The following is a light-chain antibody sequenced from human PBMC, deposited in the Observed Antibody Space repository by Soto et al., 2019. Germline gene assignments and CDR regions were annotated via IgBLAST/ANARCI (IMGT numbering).Light chain of an antibody. CDR2: DVS. J-gene: IGLJ1*01. CDR3: SSYTSSSTLV. V-gene: IGLV2-14*01. Sequence: QSALTQPASVSGSPVHSVTISCTGTSSDVGDYNYVSWYQQHPGKAPKVMIYDVSNRPSGVSNRFSGSKSGKTASLTISGLQAVDEAEYYCSSYTSSSTLVFGTGTKLTVL. CDR1: SSDVGDYNY.